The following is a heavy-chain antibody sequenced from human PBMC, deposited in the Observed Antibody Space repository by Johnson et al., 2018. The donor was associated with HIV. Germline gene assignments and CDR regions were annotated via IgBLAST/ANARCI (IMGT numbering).Heavy chain of an antibody. V-gene: IGHV3-30-3*01. CDR2: ISYDGSNK. CDR1: GFTFSSYA. Sequence: QVQLVESGGGVVQPGRSLRLSCAASGFTFSSYAMHWVRQAPGKGLEWVAVISYDGSNKYYADSVKGRFTISRDNAKNTLYLQMNSLRTEDTAVYYCARGSTMRVSAFDLWGQGTMVTVSS. J-gene: IGHJ3*01. D-gene: IGHD3-22*01. CDR3: ARGSTMRVSAFDL.